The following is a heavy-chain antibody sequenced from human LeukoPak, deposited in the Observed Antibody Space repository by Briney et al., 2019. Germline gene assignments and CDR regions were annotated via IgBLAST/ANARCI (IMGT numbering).Heavy chain of an antibody. J-gene: IGHJ6*02. CDR3: ARDVPFCGGDCYSGMDV. CDR2: IYYTGIT. Sequence: SETLSLTCTVSGGSISSYYWTWIRQPPGKGLEWIAYIYYTGITKYNPSLKSRVTISVDRPKNQLSLKLNSVTAADTAVYYCARDVPFCGGDCYSGMDVWGQGTTVTVSS. CDR1: GGSISSYY. V-gene: IGHV4-59*12. D-gene: IGHD2-21*01.